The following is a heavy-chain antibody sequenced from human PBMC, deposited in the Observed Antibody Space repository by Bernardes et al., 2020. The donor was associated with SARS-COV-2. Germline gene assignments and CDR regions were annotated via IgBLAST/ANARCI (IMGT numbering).Heavy chain of an antibody. J-gene: IGHJ6*02. CDR1: GFTFSSYS. Sequence: GGSLRLSCAASGFTFSSYSMNWVRQAPGKGLEWVSYISSSSSTIYYADSVKGRFTISRDNAKNSLYLQMNSLRAEDTAVYYCAREDDFWSVAGMDVWGQGTTVTVSS. V-gene: IGHV3-48*01. CDR2: ISSSSSTI. CDR3: AREDDFWSVAGMDV. D-gene: IGHD3-3*01.